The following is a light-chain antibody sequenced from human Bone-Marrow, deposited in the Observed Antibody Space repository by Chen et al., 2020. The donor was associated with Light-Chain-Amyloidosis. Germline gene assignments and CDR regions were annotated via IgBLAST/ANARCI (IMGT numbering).Light chain of an antibody. CDR1: NIGSTS. Sequence: SYVLTQPSSVSVAPGQTATIACGGNNIGSTSEHWYQQTPGQAPLLVVSDDSDRPSGIPERLSCSNSGNTATLTISRVEAGDEADYYCQVWDRSSDRPVFGGATKLTVL. V-gene: IGLV3-21*02. CDR2: DDS. J-gene: IGLJ3*02. CDR3: QVWDRSSDRPV.